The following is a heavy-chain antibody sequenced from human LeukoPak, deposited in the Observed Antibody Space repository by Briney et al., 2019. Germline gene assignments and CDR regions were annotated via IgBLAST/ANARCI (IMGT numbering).Heavy chain of an antibody. D-gene: IGHD3-9*01. CDR2: MNPNSGNT. CDR1: GYTFTSYD. Sequence: ASVKVSCKASGYTFTSYDINWVRQATGQGLEWMGWMNPNSGNTGYAQKFQGRVTMTRNTSISTAYMELSSLRSEDTAVYYCASADILYYYYYYGMDVWGQGTTVTVSS. CDR3: ASADILYYYYYYGMDV. J-gene: IGHJ6*02. V-gene: IGHV1-8*01.